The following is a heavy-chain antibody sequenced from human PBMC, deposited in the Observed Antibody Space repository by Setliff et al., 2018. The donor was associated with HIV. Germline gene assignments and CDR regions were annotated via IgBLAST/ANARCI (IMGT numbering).Heavy chain of an antibody. Sequence: ASVKVSCKASGYTFSNYDIYWVRQATRQGLEWMGWVNPNSGNTGYAQKFQGRVTMTRDPSISTAYMELSRLRSEDTAVYYCARGADYLGIPSYYYYYMDVWGKGTTVTVSS. D-gene: IGHD7-27*01. CDR2: VNPNSGNT. CDR1: GYTFSNYD. J-gene: IGHJ6*03. V-gene: IGHV1-8*02. CDR3: ARGADYLGIPSYYYYYMDV.